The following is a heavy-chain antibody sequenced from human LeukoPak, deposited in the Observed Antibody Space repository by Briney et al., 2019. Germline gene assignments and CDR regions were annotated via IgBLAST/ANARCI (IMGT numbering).Heavy chain of an antibody. CDR2: INHSGST. Sequence: SETLSLTCAVYGGSFSGYYWSWIRQPPGKGLEWIGEINHSGSTNYNPSLKSRVTISVDTSKNQFSLKLSSVTAADTAVYYCARSNYYYHMDVWGKGTTVTVSS. CDR1: GGSFSGYY. CDR3: ARSNYYYHMDV. V-gene: IGHV4-34*01. J-gene: IGHJ6*03.